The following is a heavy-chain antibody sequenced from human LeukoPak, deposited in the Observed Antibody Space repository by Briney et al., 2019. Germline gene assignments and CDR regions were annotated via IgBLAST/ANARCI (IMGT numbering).Heavy chain of an antibody. D-gene: IGHD3-16*01. CDR2: IIPIFGTA. Sequence: ASVKVSCKAAGGTFSNYAISWVRQAPGQGLECRGGIIPIFGTANDAQKFRGRVTITADKSTRTAYMELSSLRSEDTAVYYCARDNASRDPPHFDYWGQGTLVTVSS. CDR1: GGTFSNYA. CDR3: ARDNASRDPPHFDY. V-gene: IGHV1-69*06. J-gene: IGHJ4*02.